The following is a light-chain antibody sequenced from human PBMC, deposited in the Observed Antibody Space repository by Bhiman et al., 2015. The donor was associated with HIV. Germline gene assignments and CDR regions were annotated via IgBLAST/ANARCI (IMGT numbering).Light chain of an antibody. CDR2: EDN. CDR3: QSYDSNNQWV. Sequence: NFMLTQPHSVSESPGKTVTISCTRSSGNIATNFVQWYQQRPGSPPITVIFEDNQRPSGAPVRFSGSIDKSSNSASLTISGLQTEDEADYYCQSYDSNNQWVFGGGTKLTVL. J-gene: IGLJ3*02. CDR1: SGNIATNF. V-gene: IGLV6-57*01.